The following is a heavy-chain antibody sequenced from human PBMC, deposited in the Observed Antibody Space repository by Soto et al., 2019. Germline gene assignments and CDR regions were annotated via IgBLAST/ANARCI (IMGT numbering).Heavy chain of an antibody. CDR2: FFYGGKN. V-gene: IGHV4-39*01. CDR1: GGSISSSTYY. D-gene: IGHD5-12*01. CDR3: VRGLRRDGYVYEGFDY. Sequence: SETLSLTCTVSGGSISSSTYYWGWMRQPPGKGLEWIASFFYGGKNYYNPSLKSRVTISVDTSKNQFSLQLNSVTPEDTAVYYCVRGLRRDGYVYEGFDYWGPGTLVTVSS. J-gene: IGHJ4*02.